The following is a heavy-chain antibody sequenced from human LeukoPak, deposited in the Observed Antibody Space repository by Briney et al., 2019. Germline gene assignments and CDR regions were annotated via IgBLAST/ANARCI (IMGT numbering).Heavy chain of an antibody. CDR2: ISGSGGST. J-gene: IGHJ4*02. CDR1: GFTVSSSY. V-gene: IGHV3-23*01. D-gene: IGHD2-15*01. Sequence: GGSLRLSCAASGFTVSSSYMNWVRQVPGKGLEWVSAISGSGGSTYYADSVKGRFTISRDNSKNTLYLQMNSLTAEDTAVYYCAKDRGYCSGGSCYFDFWGQGTLVTVSS. CDR3: AKDRGYCSGGSCYFDF.